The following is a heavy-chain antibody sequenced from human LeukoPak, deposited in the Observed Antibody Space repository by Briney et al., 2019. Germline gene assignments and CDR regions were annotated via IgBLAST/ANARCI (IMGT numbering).Heavy chain of an antibody. CDR1: GFTFSSYG. CDR3: ARGLYYYDSSGYWFDY. CDR2: IWYDGSNK. V-gene: IGHV3-33*01. Sequence: PGRSLRLSCAASGFTFSSYGMHWVRQAPGKGLEWVAVIWYDGSNKYYADSVKGRFTISRDNSKNTLYLQMNSLRAEDAAVYYCARGLYYYDSSGYWFDYWGQGTLVTVSS. D-gene: IGHD3-22*01. J-gene: IGHJ4*02.